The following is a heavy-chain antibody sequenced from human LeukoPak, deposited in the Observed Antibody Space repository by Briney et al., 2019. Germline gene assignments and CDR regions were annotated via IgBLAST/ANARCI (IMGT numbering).Heavy chain of an antibody. D-gene: IGHD3-10*01. Sequence: ASVNVSCKTSGYTFTKYGISWVRQATGQGLEWMGWMNPNSGNTGYAQKFQGRVTITRNTSISTAYMELSSLRSEDTAVYYCARGGMVRGNAFDIWGQGTMVTVSS. J-gene: IGHJ3*02. V-gene: IGHV1-8*03. CDR2: MNPNSGNT. CDR3: ARGGMVRGNAFDI. CDR1: GYTFTKYG.